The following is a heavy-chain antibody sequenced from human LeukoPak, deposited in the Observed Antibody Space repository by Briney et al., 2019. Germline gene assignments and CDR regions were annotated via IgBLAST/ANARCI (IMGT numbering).Heavy chain of an antibody. V-gene: IGHV2-70*11. CDR3: ARSPGIAAAGGAFDI. D-gene: IGHD6-13*01. Sequence: SGPALVKPTQTLTLTCIFSGFSLNTAGMCVTWIRQPPGKALEWLARIDWDDDKYYSTSLKTRLSISKDTSKNQVVLTMTNVNPVDTATYYCARSPGIAAAGGAFDIWGQGTMVTVSS. CDR1: GFSLNTAGMC. J-gene: IGHJ3*02. CDR2: IDWDDDK.